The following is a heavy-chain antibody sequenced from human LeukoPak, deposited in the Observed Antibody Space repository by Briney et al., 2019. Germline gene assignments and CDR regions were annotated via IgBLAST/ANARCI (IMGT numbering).Heavy chain of an antibody. J-gene: IGHJ4*02. V-gene: IGHV4-59*01. CDR2: IYYSGST. Sequence: SETLSLTCAVYGGSFSGYYWSWIRQPPGKGLEWIGYIYYSGSTNYNPSLKSRVTISVDTSKNQFSLKLSSVTAADTAVYYCARVMYSSSWSPIDYWGQGTLVTVSS. D-gene: IGHD6-13*01. CDR3: ARVMYSSSWSPIDY. CDR1: GGSFSGYY.